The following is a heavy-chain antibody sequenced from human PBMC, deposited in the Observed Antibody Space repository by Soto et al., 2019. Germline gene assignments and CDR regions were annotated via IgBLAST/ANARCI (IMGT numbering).Heavy chain of an antibody. CDR2: IVPNVGTV. CDR1: GGTLSSFINYP. Sequence: SVKVSCKASGGTLSSFINYPISWVRQAPGQGLEWMGGIVPNVGTVNYAQKFQGRVTVTADKSTGTAYMELSSLRSEDTALYYCARRDTSGFLRYFDNWGQGTLVTVSS. CDR3: ARRDTSGFLRYFDN. J-gene: IGHJ4*03. V-gene: IGHV1-69*06. D-gene: IGHD3-3*01.